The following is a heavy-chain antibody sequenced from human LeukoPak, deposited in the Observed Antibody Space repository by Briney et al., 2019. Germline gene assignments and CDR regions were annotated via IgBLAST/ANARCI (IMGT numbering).Heavy chain of an antibody. Sequence: ASVKVSCKASGYTFTGYYMHWVRQAPGQGLEWMGWINPKSGGKNYAQKFQGRVTMTRDTSISTAYMELSRLRSDDTAVYYCARALRRITMVQGVIPYWGQGTLVTVSS. D-gene: IGHD3-10*01. CDR3: ARALRRITMVQGVIPY. CDR1: GYTFTGYY. V-gene: IGHV1-2*02. J-gene: IGHJ4*02. CDR2: INPKSGGK.